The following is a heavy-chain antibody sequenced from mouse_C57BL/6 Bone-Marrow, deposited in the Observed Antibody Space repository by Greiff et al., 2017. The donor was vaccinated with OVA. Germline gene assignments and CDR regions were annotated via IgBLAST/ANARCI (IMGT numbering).Heavy chain of an antibody. CDR1: GYTFTSYW. D-gene: IGHD1-1*01. CDR3: ARGYYGSSYGEYYFDY. CDR2: INPSNGGT. Sequence: QVQLQQPGTELVKPGASVKLSCKASGYTFTSYWMHWVKQRPGQGLEWIGNINPSNGGTNYNEKFKSKATLTVDKSSSTAYMQLSSLTSEDSAVYYRARGYYGSSYGEYYFDYWGQGTTLTVSS. V-gene: IGHV1-53*01. J-gene: IGHJ2*01.